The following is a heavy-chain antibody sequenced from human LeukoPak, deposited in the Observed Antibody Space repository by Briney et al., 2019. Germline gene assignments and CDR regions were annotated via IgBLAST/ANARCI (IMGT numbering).Heavy chain of an antibody. V-gene: IGHV4-34*01. J-gene: IGHJ4*02. CDR3: ARGRGWYSGYHLVTDY. Sequence: SETLSLTCAVYGGSFSGYYWSWIRQPPGKGLEWIGEINHSGSTNYNPSLKSRVTISVDTSRNQFSLKLSSVTAADTAVYYCARGRGWYSGYHLVTDYWGQGTLVTVSS. CDR2: INHSGST. CDR1: GGSFSGYY. D-gene: IGHD5-12*01.